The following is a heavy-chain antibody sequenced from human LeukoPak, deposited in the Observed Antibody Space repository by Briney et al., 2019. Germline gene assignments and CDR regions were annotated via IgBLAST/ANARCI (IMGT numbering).Heavy chain of an antibody. Sequence: GGSLRLSCAVSGFTLSSNWMHWVRQAPGKGLEWVSRMNQDGSGTSYADSVKGRFTISRDNAKNTVYLQMNSLRAEDSAMYYCATVFDYRGQGTLVTVSS. CDR3: ATVFDY. CDR1: GFTLSSNW. CDR2: MNQDGSGT. J-gene: IGHJ4*02. V-gene: IGHV3-74*01.